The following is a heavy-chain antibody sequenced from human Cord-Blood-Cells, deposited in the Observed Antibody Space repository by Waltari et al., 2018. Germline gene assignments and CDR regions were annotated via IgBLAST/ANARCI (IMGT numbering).Heavy chain of an antibody. CDR1: GGTFSSYA. D-gene: IGHD3-3*01. CDR3: ARDQGTIFGVVIPRWFDP. J-gene: IGHJ5*02. CDR2: IIPILGTA. V-gene: IGHV1-69*01. Sequence: QVQLVQSGAEVKKPGSSVKVSCKASGGTFSSYAISWVRQAPGHGLEWMGGIIPILGTANYAQKFQGRVTITADESTSTADMELSSLRSEDTAVYYCARDQGTIFGVVIPRWFDPWGQGTLVTVSS.